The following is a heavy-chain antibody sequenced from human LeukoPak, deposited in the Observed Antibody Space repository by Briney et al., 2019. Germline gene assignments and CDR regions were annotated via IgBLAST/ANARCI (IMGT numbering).Heavy chain of an antibody. CDR2: INQDGSEK. Sequence: PVGSLRLSCVASGFTFGTYWMTWVRQAPGKGLEWVANINQDGSEKHYLGSVEGRFTVSRDNAKNSVYLQMSSLRAEDMAVYYCARDLPDYWGQGTLVTVSS. V-gene: IGHV3-7*03. CDR1: GFTFGTYW. J-gene: IGHJ4*02. CDR3: ARDLPDY.